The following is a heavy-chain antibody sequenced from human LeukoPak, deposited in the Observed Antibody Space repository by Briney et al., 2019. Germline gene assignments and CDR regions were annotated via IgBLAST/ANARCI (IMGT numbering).Heavy chain of an antibody. J-gene: IGHJ3*02. Sequence: GGPLRLSCAASGFTFDDYAMHWVRQAPGKGLEWVSGISWNSGSIGYADSVKGRFTISRDNAKNSLYLQMNSLRAEDTALYYCAKDLMTYYYDSSGFHGAFDIWGQGTMVTVSS. CDR3: AKDLMTYYYDSSGFHGAFDI. D-gene: IGHD3-22*01. CDR2: ISWNSGSI. CDR1: GFTFDDYA. V-gene: IGHV3-9*01.